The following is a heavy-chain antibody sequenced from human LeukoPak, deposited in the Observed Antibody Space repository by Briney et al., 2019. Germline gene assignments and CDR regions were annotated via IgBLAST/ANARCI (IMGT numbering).Heavy chain of an antibody. CDR2: INAGNGNT. V-gene: IGHV1-3*01. CDR1: GYTFTSYA. D-gene: IGHD2-15*01. J-gene: IGHJ4*02. CDR3: ARAGWWQLAYFDY. Sequence: ASVKVSCKASGYTFTSYAMHWVRQAPGQRLEWMGWINAGNGNTKYSQKFQGRVTITRDTSACTAYMELSSLRSEDTAVYYCARAGWWQLAYFDYWGQGTLVTVSS.